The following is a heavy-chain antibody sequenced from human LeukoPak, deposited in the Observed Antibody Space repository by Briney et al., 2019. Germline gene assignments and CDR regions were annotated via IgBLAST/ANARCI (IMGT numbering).Heavy chain of an antibody. CDR2: IIPIFGTA. V-gene: IGHV1-69*13. CDR1: GGTFSSYA. J-gene: IGHJ3*02. D-gene: IGHD2-21*01. CDR3: ARDIRYASLAYCGGDCSTDAFDI. Sequence: ASVKVSCKASGGTFSSYAISWVRQAPGQGLEWMGGIIPIFGTANYAQKFQGRVTITADESTSTAYMELSSLRSEDTAVYYCARDIRYASLAYCGGDCSTDAFDIWGQGTVVTVSS.